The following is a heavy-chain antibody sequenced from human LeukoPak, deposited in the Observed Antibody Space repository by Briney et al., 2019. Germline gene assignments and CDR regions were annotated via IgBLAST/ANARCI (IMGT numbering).Heavy chain of an antibody. CDR1: GYTFTGYY. D-gene: IGHD3-22*01. Sequence: ASVKVSCKASGYTFTGYYMHWVRQAPGQGLEWMGWINPNSGGTNYAQKFQGRVTMTEDTSTDTAYMELSSLRSEDTAVYYCATSSDYYDSSGFDYWGQGTLVTVSS. CDR2: INPNSGGT. V-gene: IGHV1-2*02. J-gene: IGHJ4*02. CDR3: ATSSDYYDSSGFDY.